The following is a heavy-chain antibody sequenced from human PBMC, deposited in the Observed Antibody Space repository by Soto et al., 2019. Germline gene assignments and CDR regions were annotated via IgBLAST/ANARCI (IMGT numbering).Heavy chain of an antibody. CDR1: GFTFSSYS. J-gene: IGHJ6*02. CDR3: ARGRSGVVVITPNYHHGIDL. D-gene: IGHD3-22*01. CDR2: ISSSSSYI. V-gene: IGHV3-21*01. Sequence: PGGSLRLSCAASGFTFSSYSMNWVRQAPGKGLEWVSSISSSSSYIYYADSVKGRFTISRDNAKNSLYLQMNSLRAEDTAVYYCARGRSGVVVITPNYHHGIDLWGQGTTVTVSS.